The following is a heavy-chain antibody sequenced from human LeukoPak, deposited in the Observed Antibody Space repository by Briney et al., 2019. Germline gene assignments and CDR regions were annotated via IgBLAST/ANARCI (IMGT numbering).Heavy chain of an antibody. D-gene: IGHD4-11*01. J-gene: IGHJ4*02. CDR2: IKEDGSVK. V-gene: IGHV3-7*03. CDR3: ARERYGNYN. CDR1: GFTFSSFW. Sequence: GGSLRLSCAASGFTFSSFWMIWVRQAPGRGLEWVANIKEDGSVKNYVDSVKGRFAISRDNAKNSLFLQMNSLRAEDTAVYYCARERYGNYNWGQGTLVTVSS.